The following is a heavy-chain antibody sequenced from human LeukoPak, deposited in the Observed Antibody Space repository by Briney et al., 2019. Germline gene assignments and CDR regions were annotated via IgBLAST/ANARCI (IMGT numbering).Heavy chain of an antibody. J-gene: IGHJ6*03. Sequence: GGSLRHSRVASGFSFRNYGIHWVRQAPGKGLEWVSFIWSDGNNKKYGDSVKGRFTISRYNSNNMLYLQMDSLRPEDTGVYYCAKDPGASVPGCYMDVTGTGTTFFVSS. CDR1: GFSFRNYG. CDR3: AKDPGASVPGCYMDV. D-gene: IGHD2-8*02. V-gene: IGHV3-30*02. CDR2: IWSDGNNK.